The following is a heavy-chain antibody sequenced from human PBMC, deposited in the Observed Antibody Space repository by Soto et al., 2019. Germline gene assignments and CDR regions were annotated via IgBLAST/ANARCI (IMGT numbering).Heavy chain of an antibody. J-gene: IGHJ5*02. Sequence: GGSLRLSCAASGFTFSSYSMNWVRQAPGKGLEWVSYISSSSSTIYYADSVKGRFTISRDNAKNSLYLQMNSLRAEDTALYYCAKDIGPYNWNYLWFDPWGQGTLVTVSS. V-gene: IGHV3-48*01. CDR1: GFTFSSYS. D-gene: IGHD1-7*01. CDR2: ISSSSSTI. CDR3: AKDIGPYNWNYLWFDP.